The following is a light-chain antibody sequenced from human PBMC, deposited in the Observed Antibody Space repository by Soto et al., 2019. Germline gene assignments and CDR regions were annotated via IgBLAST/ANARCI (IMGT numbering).Light chain of an antibody. CDR3: QRCCSPPLT. CDR2: WSS. Sequence: DIYLIPSPESLSVSLGARATIQCTSSQDIFYRYTKDTYLAWHQQKPGKPPKLLIYWSSTRESGAPDRFSGGGSGTDFTLTISILQAEDVAVYCCQRCCSPPLTFGEGTKVDIK. J-gene: IGKJ4*01. V-gene: IGKV4-1*01. CDR1: QDIFYRYTKDTY.